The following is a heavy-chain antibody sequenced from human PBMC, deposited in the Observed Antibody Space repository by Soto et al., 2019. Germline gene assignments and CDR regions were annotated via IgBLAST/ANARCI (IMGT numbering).Heavy chain of an antibody. CDR3: ARNSGYDYVWGSYRPPDY. CDR2: IKQDGSEK. CDR1: GFTFSSYW. J-gene: IGHJ4*02. D-gene: IGHD3-16*02. Sequence: GGSLRLSCAASGFTFSSYWMSWVRQAPGKGLEWVANIKQDGSEKYYVDSVKGRFTISRDNAKNPLYLQMNSLRAEDTAVYYCARNSGYDYVWGSYRPPDYWGQGTLVTVSS. V-gene: IGHV3-7*05.